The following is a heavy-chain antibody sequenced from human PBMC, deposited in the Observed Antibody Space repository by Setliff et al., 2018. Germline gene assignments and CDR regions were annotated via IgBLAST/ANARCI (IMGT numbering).Heavy chain of an antibody. Sequence: SETLSLTCTVSGGSISTYYWSWIRQPPGKGLEWIGYIYYSGRTNYNPSLRSRVTISVDTSKNQFSLKVSSVTAADTAVYYCARHENDYGDYDDAFDVWGQGTVVTVSS. CDR1: GGSISTYY. D-gene: IGHD4-17*01. CDR2: IYYSGRT. CDR3: ARHENDYGDYDDAFDV. J-gene: IGHJ3*01. V-gene: IGHV4-59*08.